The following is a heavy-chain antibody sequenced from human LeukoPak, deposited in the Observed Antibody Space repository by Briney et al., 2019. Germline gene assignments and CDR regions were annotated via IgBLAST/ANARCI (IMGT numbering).Heavy chain of an antibody. D-gene: IGHD3-10*01. CDR1: GGSISSYY. CDR2: IYYSGST. J-gene: IGHJ4*02. Sequence: SETLSLTCTVAGGSISSYYWSWIRQPPGKGLEGGGYIYYSGSTNYNPSLKSRVTISVDTSKNQFSLKLSSVTAADTAVYYCARVSDPYYGSGSFHFDYWGQGTLVTVSS. CDR3: ARVSDPYYGSGSFHFDY. V-gene: IGHV4-59*01.